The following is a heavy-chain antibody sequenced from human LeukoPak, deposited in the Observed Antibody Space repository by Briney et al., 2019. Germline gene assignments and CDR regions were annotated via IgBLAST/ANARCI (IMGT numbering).Heavy chain of an antibody. D-gene: IGHD4-17*01. CDR1: GFSFSDYA. Sequence: GGSLRLSCAASGFSFSDYAMHWVRQAPGKGLEWVAVISYDGSHKYYSDSVKGRFTISRDNSKSTLYLQMNSLRTEDTAVHYYARGPDPYSDAHAEYFHHWGQGTLVTVSS. J-gene: IGHJ1*01. V-gene: IGHV3-30*04. CDR3: ARGPDPYSDAHAEYFHH. CDR2: ISYDGSHK.